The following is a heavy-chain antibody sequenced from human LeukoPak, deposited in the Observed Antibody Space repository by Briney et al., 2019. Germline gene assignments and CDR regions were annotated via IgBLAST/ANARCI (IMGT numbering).Heavy chain of an antibody. J-gene: IGHJ3*02. V-gene: IGHV4-4*02. CDR1: GGSISSSNW. D-gene: IGHD6-19*01. CDR2: IYHSGST. Sequence: SETLSLTCAVSGGSISSSNWWTWVRQPPGKGLEWIGEIYHSGSTNYNPSLKSRVTISVDKSKNQFSLKLSSVTAADTAVYYCARVDEDSSGWSDDAFDIWGQGTMVTVSS. CDR3: ARVDEDSSGWSDDAFDI.